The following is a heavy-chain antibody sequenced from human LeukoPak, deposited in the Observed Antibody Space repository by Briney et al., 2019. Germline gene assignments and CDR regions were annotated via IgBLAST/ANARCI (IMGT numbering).Heavy chain of an antibody. V-gene: IGHV3-21*01. Sequence: GGSLRLSCAASGFTFSSYSMNWVRQAPGKGLEWVSSISSSSSYIYYADSVKGRFTISRDNAKNSLYLQMNSLRAEDTAVYYCARGGTYSSSSTRWGDAFDIWGQGTMVTVSS. CDR1: GFTFSSYS. CDR2: ISSSSSYI. J-gene: IGHJ3*02. D-gene: IGHD6-6*01. CDR3: ARGGTYSSSSTRWGDAFDI.